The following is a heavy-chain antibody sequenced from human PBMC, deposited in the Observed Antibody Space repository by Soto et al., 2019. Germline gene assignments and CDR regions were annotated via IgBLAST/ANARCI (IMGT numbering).Heavy chain of an antibody. V-gene: IGHV1-8*01. CDR1: GYTFTSYD. J-gene: IGHJ6*03. CDR3: ARGLVDYCSSTSCYRRRDYYYYMDV. CDR2: MNPNSGNT. D-gene: IGHD2-2*02. Sequence: ASVKVSCKASGYTFTSYDINWVRQATGQGLEWMGWMNPNSGNTGYAQKFQGRVTMTRNTSISTAYMELSSLRSEDTAVYYCARGLVDYCSSTSCYRRRDYYYYMDVWG.